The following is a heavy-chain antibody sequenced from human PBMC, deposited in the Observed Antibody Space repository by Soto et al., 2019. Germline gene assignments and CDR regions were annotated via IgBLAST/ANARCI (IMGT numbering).Heavy chain of an antibody. CDR1: GFTLTTYY. J-gene: IGHJ4*02. Sequence: QVRLVQSGSEVKKPGASVSISCKTSGFTLTTYYIHWVRQAPGQGLEWMGMIDPSGGSTTYAQKLQGRITMTSDMSTSTVYMELSSLRSDDTVVYYCARVPYDTTGYYAFWGQGTLVTVSS. V-gene: IGHV1-46*01. CDR3: ARVPYDTTGYYAF. CDR2: IDPSGGST. D-gene: IGHD3-22*01.